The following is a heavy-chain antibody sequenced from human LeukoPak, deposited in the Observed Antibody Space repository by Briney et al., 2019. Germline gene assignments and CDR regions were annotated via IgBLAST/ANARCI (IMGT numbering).Heavy chain of an antibody. CDR3: ARVSSGWYYFDY. D-gene: IGHD6-19*01. Sequence: GRSLRLSCAASGFTFSSYATHWVRQAPGKGLEWVAVISYDGSNKYYADSVKGRFTISRDNSKNTLYLQMNSLRAEDTAVYYCARVSSGWYYFDYWGQGTLVTVSS. J-gene: IGHJ4*02. CDR2: ISYDGSNK. V-gene: IGHV3-30*04. CDR1: GFTFSSYA.